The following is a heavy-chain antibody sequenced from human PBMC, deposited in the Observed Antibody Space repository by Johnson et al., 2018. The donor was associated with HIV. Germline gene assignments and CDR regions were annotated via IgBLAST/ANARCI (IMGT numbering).Heavy chain of an antibody. V-gene: IGHV3-74*01. J-gene: IGHJ3*02. CDR3: ARDGYCSGGSCYSGDRLDAFDI. Sequence: VQLVESGGGLVQPGRSLKLSCAASGFTFSSYWMHWVRQAPGKGLVWVSRINSDGSSTSYADSVKGRFTISRDNAKNTLYLQMNSLRAEDTAVYYCARDGYCSGGSCYSGDRLDAFDIWGQGTMVTVSS. CDR2: INSDGSST. D-gene: IGHD2-15*01. CDR1: GFTFSSYW.